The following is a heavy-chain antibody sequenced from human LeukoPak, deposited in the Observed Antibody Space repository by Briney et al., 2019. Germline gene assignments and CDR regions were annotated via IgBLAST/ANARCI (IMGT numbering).Heavy chain of an antibody. Sequence: GGSLRLSCAASGFTFSNYGMHWVRQGPGKGLEWVAFIRYDGSNKYYADSVKGRFTISRDNSKNTLYLQMNSLRAEDTAVYYCAKDDTAYYYDSSGYYIDYWGQGTLVTVSS. V-gene: IGHV3-30*02. CDR1: GFTFSNYG. CDR2: IRYDGSNK. CDR3: AKDDTAYYYDSSGYYIDY. J-gene: IGHJ4*02. D-gene: IGHD3-22*01.